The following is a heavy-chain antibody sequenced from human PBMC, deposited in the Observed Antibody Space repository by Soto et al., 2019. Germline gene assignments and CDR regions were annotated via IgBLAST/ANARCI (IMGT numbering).Heavy chain of an antibody. CDR1: GFTVSSNY. CDR2: IYSGGST. J-gene: IGHJ5*02. V-gene: IGHV3-53*01. D-gene: IGHD6-13*01. Sequence: PGGSLRLSCAASGFTVSSNYMSWVRQAPGKGLEWVSVIYSGGSTYYADSVKGRFTISRDNSKNTLYLQMNSLRAEDTAVYYCARVSAAGPFSFDPWGQGPLVTVSS. CDR3: ARVSAAGPFSFDP.